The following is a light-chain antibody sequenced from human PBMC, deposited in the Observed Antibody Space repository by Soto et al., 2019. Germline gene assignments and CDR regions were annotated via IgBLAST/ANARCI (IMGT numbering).Light chain of an antibody. CDR1: SSDVGRYSY. Sequence: QSALTQPASVSGSPGQSITISCTGTSSDVGRYSYVSWYQQHPGKVPKLLIYDVNNRPSGVSRRFSGSKSGSTASLTISGLQAEDEGDYYCSSNTTGSTVVFGGGIQLTVL. CDR2: DVN. J-gene: IGLJ7*01. CDR3: SSNTTGSTVV. V-gene: IGLV2-14*03.